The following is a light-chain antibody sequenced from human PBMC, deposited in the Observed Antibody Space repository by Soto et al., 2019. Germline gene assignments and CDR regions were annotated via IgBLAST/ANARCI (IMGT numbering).Light chain of an antibody. CDR3: QSHDSSLV. CDR1: SSNIGAGYD. CDR2: GNS. V-gene: IGLV1-40*01. J-gene: IGLJ2*01. Sequence: QSVLTQPPSVSGAPGQRVTISCTGSSSNIGAGYDVHWYQQFPGTAPKLVIYGNSNRPSGVPDRFSGSKSGTSASLAITGLQAEDEADYYCQSHDSSLVFGGGTKLTVL.